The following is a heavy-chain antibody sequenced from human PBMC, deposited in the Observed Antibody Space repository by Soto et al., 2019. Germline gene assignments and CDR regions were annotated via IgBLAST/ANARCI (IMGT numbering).Heavy chain of an antibody. CDR2: IRNKVNSYTT. D-gene: IGHD6-19*01. CDR3: TRDRLYSSTLDFAY. Sequence: LRLPCDVSGCNFVDHYMDCVLKAPGKGLELVGRIRNKVNSYTTEYAASVKGRFTISRDDSKNSLYLQMDSLKIEDTAVYFCTRDRLYSSTLDFAYWGQGTLVTGSS. CDR1: GCNFVDHY. J-gene: IGHJ4*02. V-gene: IGHV3-72*01.